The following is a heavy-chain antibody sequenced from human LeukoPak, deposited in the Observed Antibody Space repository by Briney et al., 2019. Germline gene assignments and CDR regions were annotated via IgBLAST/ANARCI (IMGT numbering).Heavy chain of an antibody. V-gene: IGHV3-15*01. CDR3: TRDLGAYAR. Sequence: PGGSLRLSCAASGFTFSNTWMSWVRQAPGKGLEWVGRIRSKPDGGTADYAAPVKGRFSMSRDDSKNTLYLQMNSLKTEDTAVYYCTRDLGAYARWGQGTLVTVSS. J-gene: IGHJ4*02. D-gene: IGHD1-26*01. CDR2: IRSKPDGGTA. CDR1: GFTFSNTW.